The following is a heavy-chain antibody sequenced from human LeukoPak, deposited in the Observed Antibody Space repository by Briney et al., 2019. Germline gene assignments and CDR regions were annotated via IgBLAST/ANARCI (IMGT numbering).Heavy chain of an antibody. D-gene: IGHD5-18*01. V-gene: IGHV4-39*01. CDR3: ATLGYSYGTDY. Sequence: SETLSLTCAVSGGSIRSSNHYWGWIRQPPGKGLEWIGSIYYSGSIYYNPSLKSRVTISVDTSKNQFSLKLSSVTAADTAVYYCATLGYSYGTDYWGQGTLVTVSS. CDR1: GGSIRSSNHY. CDR2: IYYSGSI. J-gene: IGHJ4*02.